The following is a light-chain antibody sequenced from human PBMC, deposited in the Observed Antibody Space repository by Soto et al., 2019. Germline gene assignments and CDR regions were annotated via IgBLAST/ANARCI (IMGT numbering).Light chain of an antibody. CDR3: CSYAGSSTFVV. CDR2: EGS. J-gene: IGLJ2*01. Sequence: QSVLTQPASVSGSPGQSITISCTGTSSDVGSYNLVSWYQQHPDKAPKLIIYEGSKRPSGVSNRFSGSKSGNTASLTISGLQAEDEADYYCCSYAGSSTFVVFGGGTKLTVL. V-gene: IGLV2-23*03. CDR1: SSDVGSYNL.